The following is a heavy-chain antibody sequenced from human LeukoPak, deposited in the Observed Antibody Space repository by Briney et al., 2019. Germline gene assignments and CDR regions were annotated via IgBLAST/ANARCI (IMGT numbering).Heavy chain of an antibody. Sequence: PGGSLRLSCAASGFTFSSYSMNWVRQAPGKGLEWVSSISSSSSYIYYADSLRGRFTISRDNAKNSLYLQMNSLRAEDTAVYYCARGTPTTRDFDYWGQGTLVTVSS. D-gene: IGHD4-11*01. CDR1: GFTFSSYS. J-gene: IGHJ4*02. CDR3: ARGTPTTRDFDY. CDR2: ISSSSSYI. V-gene: IGHV3-21*06.